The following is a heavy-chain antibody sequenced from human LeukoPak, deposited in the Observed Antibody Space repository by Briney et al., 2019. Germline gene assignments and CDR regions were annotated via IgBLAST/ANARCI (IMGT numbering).Heavy chain of an antibody. CDR1: GYSFTSYW. CDR3: ARYYYGSGSPLDY. CDR2: IYPGDSDT. D-gene: IGHD3-10*01. V-gene: IGHV5-51*01. Sequence: GESLQISCKGSGYSFTSYWIGWVRQMPGKGLEWRGIIYPGDSDTRYSPSFQGQVTISADTSISTAYLQWSSLKASDTAMYYCARYYYGSGSPLDYWGQGTLVTVSS. J-gene: IGHJ4*02.